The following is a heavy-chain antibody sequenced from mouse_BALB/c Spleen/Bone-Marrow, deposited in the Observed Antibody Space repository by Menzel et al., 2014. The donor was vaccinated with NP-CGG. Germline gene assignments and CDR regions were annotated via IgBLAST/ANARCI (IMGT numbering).Heavy chain of an antibody. Sequence: QVQLKESGPGLVAPSQRLSIPCTISGFSLTNHGVHWVRQPPGKGPEWLAVIWSDAGTTYNSALKSRLRITKDNSKSQVFLKMNSLQTDDTAMYYCARDYDYDDGFSYWGQGTLVTVSA. CDR1: GFSLTNHG. J-gene: IGHJ3*01. CDR2: IWSDAGT. CDR3: ARDYDYDDGFSY. D-gene: IGHD2-4*01. V-gene: IGHV2-6-1*01.